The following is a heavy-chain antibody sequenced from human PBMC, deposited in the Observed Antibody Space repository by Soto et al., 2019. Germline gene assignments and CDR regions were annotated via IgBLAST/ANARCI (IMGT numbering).Heavy chain of an antibody. D-gene: IGHD5-18*01. V-gene: IGHV3-30*18. CDR2: ISYDGTDK. CDR3: VKERYAQLWLEDYGMDV. J-gene: IGHJ6*02. CDR1: GFTFSGHG. Sequence: PGGSLRLSCAASGFTFSGHGIHWVRQAPGKGLECVALISYDGTDKYYADSVKGRFTISRDNSKNTLYLQMSRLGPEDTAVYYCVKERYAQLWLEDYGMDVWGQGTTVTVSS.